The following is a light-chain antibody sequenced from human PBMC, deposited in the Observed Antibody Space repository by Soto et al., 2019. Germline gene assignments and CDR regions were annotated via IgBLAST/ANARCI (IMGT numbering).Light chain of an antibody. CDR2: DVT. V-gene: IGLV2-14*01. CDR3: TSFTSSITYV. J-gene: IGLJ1*01. Sequence: QSVLTQPASVSGSPGQSITISCTGTSSDVGGYNSVSWYRQDPGKAPKLIIYDVTYRPSGVSNRFSGSKSGNTASLTISGLQSEEEADYHCTSFTSSITYVFGPRTKVTVL. CDR1: SSDVGGYNS.